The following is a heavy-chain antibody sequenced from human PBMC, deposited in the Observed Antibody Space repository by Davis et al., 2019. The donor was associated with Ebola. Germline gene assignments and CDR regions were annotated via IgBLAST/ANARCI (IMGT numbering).Heavy chain of an antibody. CDR2: INPNSGGT. D-gene: IGHD4-17*01. Sequence: ASVKVSCKASGYTFTSYAMHWVRQAPGQGLEWMGRINPNSGGTNYAQKFQGRVTMTRDTSISTAYMELSRLRSDDTAVYYCARSALTYGDYSNWFDPWGQGTLVTVSS. V-gene: IGHV1-2*06. CDR1: GYTFTSYA. J-gene: IGHJ5*02. CDR3: ARSALTYGDYSNWFDP.